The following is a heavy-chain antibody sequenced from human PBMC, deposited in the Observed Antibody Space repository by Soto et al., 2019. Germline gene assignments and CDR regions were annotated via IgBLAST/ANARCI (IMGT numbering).Heavy chain of an antibody. J-gene: IGHJ4*02. CDR3: ARAPGGPGIAEY. CDR1: GYTFTSYA. CDR2: INAGNGNT. V-gene: IGHV1-3*05. D-gene: IGHD6-13*01. Sequence: QVQLVQSGAEEKKPGASVKVSCKASGYTFTSYAMHWVRQAPGQRLEWMGWINAGNGNTKYSQKFQGRVTITRDTSASSAYMELSSLRSEDTAVYYCARAPGGPGIAEYWGQGTLVTVSA.